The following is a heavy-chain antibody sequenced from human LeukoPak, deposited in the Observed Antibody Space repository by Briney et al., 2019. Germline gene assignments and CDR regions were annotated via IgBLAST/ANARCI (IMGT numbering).Heavy chain of an antibody. J-gene: IGHJ4*02. CDR3: ARAIQFGGYFDY. CDR2: IFGAGTT. Sequence: PGGSLRLSCAASGFSVSSNYMRWVRQAPGKGLEWVSVIFGAGTTYYADSVKGRFTIYRDNSKNTLYLQMNSLRAEDTAVYYCARAIQFGGYFDYWGQGTLVTVST. D-gene: IGHD2-15*01. V-gene: IGHV3-53*01. CDR1: GFSVSSNY.